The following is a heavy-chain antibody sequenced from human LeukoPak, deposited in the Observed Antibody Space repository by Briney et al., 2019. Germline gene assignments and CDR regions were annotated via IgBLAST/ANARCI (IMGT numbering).Heavy chain of an antibody. V-gene: IGHV4-59*01. CDR2: IYYSGRT. D-gene: IGHD3-10*01. Sequence: PSESLSLTCTVSGGSISSYYWSWVRHPPGEGREWGGYIYYSGRTNYKPSLKSRVTISVETSKNQFSLKLSSVTAADTAVYYCARGGYYGSGNDFRFDPWGQGTLVTVSS. CDR3: ARGGYYGSGNDFRFDP. J-gene: IGHJ5*02. CDR1: GGSISSYY.